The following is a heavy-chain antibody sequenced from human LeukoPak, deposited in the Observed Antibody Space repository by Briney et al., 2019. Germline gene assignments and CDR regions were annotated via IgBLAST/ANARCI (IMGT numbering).Heavy chain of an antibody. J-gene: IGHJ3*02. CDR1: GYTFTGYY. CDR3: ARVGCSSTSCPGGRGAFDI. CDR2: INPNSGGT. D-gene: IGHD2-2*01. V-gene: IGHV1-2*02. Sequence: ASVKVSCKASGYTFTGYYMHWVRQAPGQGLEWMGWINPNSGGTNYAQKFQGRVTMTRDTSISTAYMELSRLRSDDTAVYYCARVGCSSTSCPGGRGAFDIWGQGTMVTVSS.